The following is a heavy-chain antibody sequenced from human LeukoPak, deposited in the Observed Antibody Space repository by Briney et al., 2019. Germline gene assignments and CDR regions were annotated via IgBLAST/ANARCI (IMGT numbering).Heavy chain of an antibody. CDR3: ARDNGDYYYGMDV. J-gene: IGHJ6*02. Sequence: TGGSLRLSCAASGFTVSSNYMSWVRQAPGKGLEWVSVIYSGGSTYYADSVEGRFTISRDNSKNTLYLQMNSLRAEDTAVYYCARDNGDYYYGMDVWGQGTTVTVSS. CDR1: GFTVSSNY. D-gene: IGHD4-17*01. V-gene: IGHV3-53*01. CDR2: IYSGGST.